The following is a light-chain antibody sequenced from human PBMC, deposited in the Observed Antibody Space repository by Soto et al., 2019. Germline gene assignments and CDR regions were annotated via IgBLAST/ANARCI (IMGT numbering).Light chain of an antibody. CDR3: QQGYSTPIT. V-gene: IGKV1-39*01. J-gene: IGKJ2*01. CDR1: QSISSF. CDR2: AAS. Sequence: DIPVTQSPSSLSASVGDRVTITCRTSQSISSFLNWYQQKPGSAPKLLIYAASGLQSGVPSRFSGSGSGTDFTLTITSLQPEDFATYHCQQGYSTPITFGQGTKLEIK.